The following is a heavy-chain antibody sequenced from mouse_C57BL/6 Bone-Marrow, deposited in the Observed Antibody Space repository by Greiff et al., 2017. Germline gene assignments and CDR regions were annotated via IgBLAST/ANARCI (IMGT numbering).Heavy chain of an antibody. CDR2: ISYSGST. CDR1: GYSITSGYD. CDR3: ARGLGAWFAY. J-gene: IGHJ3*01. V-gene: IGHV3-1*01. Sequence: EVQGVESGPGMVKPSQSLSLTCTVTGYSITSGYDWHWIRHFPGNKLEWMGYISYSGSTNYNPSLKSRISITHDTSKNHFFLKLNSVTTEDTATYYCARGLGAWFAYWGQGTLVTVSA. D-gene: IGHD4-1*01.